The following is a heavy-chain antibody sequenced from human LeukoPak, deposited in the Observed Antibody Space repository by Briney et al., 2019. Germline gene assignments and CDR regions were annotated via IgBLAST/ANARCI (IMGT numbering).Heavy chain of an antibody. D-gene: IGHD3-22*01. CDR1: GFTFSSYS. J-gene: IGHJ4*02. Sequence: GGSLRLSCAASGFTFSSYSMNWVRQAPGKGLEWVSYISSSSSTIYYADSVKGRFTISRDNAKNSLYLQMNSLRAEDTAVYYCARAIGTYYCDRGFDYWGQGTLVTVSS. V-gene: IGHV3-48*01. CDR2: ISSSSSTI. CDR3: ARAIGTYYCDRGFDY.